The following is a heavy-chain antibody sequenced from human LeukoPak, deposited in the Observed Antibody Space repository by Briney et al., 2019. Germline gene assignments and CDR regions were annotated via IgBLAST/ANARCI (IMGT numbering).Heavy chain of an antibody. CDR3: ARSGFAFGYHFFDF. V-gene: IGHV1-18*01. Sequence: ASVKVSCKASGYFFTNYGFHWVRQAPGQGTEWMGWISTSNGNTEYAQKFQGRVTLTRDTSATTAYMDLKSLRSDDTAVYFCARSGFAFGYHFFDFWGQGTLVTVSS. J-gene: IGHJ4*02. D-gene: IGHD5-12*01. CDR2: ISTSNGNT. CDR1: GYFFTNYG.